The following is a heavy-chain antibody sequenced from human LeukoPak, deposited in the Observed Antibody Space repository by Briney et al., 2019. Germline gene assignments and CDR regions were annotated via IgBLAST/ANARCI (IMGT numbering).Heavy chain of an antibody. V-gene: IGHV1-8*01. CDR1: GYTFTSYD. CDR2: MNPNSGNT. D-gene: IGHD3-3*01. CDR3: ASALYDFWSGYYTFDY. Sequence: ASVEVSCKASGYTFTSYDINWVRQATGQGLEWMGWMNPNSGNTGYAQKFQGRVTMTRNTSISTAYMELSSLRSEDTAVYYCASALYDFWSGYYTFDYWGQGTLVTVSS. J-gene: IGHJ4*02.